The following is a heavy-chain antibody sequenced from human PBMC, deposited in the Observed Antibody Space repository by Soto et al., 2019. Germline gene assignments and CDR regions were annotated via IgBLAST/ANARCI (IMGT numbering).Heavy chain of an antibody. CDR2: IYYSGST. Sequence: SETLSLTCTFSDCSIISYCWSWIRQPPGKGLEWIGYIYYSGSTNYNPSLKSRVTISVDTSKNQFSLKLSSVTAADTAVYYCARGGPDIVVVPAATVYYYYYMDVWGKGTTVTVSS. CDR1: DCSIISYC. V-gene: IGHV4-59*01. J-gene: IGHJ6*03. D-gene: IGHD2-2*01. CDR3: ARGGPDIVVVPAATVYYYYYMDV.